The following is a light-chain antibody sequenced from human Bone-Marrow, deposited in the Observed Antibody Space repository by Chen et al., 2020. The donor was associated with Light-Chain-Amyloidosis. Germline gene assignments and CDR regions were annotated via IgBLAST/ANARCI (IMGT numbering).Light chain of an antibody. Sequence: QSALTQPRSVSGSPGQSVTISCTGTSGDVGGYDVVSWYQQYPVKAPKLIIYAVSKRPSGVPDRFSGSKSGNTASLTISGLQAADEADYYCCSTAGRSTLVFGGGTTLTVL. J-gene: IGLJ2*01. CDR1: SGDVGGYDV. V-gene: IGLV2-11*02. CDR3: CSTAGRSTLV. CDR2: AVS.